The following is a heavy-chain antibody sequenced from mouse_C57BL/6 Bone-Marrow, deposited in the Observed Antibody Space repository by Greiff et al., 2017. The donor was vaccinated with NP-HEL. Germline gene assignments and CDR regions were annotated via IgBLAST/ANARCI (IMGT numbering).Heavy chain of an antibody. CDR3: AREDGRYDYAHAMDY. J-gene: IGHJ4*01. CDR1: GYTFTSYW. Sequence: QVQLQQPGAELVMPGASVKLSCKASGYTFTSYWMHWVKQRPGQGLEWIGEIDPSDSYTNYNQKFKGKSTLTVDKSSSTAYMQLSSLTSEDAAVYYCAREDGRYDYAHAMDYWGQGTSVTVSS. CDR2: IDPSDSYT. D-gene: IGHD2-4*01. V-gene: IGHV1-69*01.